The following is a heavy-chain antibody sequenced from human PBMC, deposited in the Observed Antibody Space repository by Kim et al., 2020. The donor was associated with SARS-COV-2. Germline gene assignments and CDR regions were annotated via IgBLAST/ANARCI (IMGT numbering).Heavy chain of an antibody. D-gene: IGHD2-15*01. V-gene: IGHV1-69*01. CDR3: ARVEANCSGGSCYWGAFDY. Sequence: GRVTITADESTSTAYMELSSLRSEDTAVYYCARVEANCSGGSCYWGAFDYWGQGTLVTVSS. J-gene: IGHJ4*02.